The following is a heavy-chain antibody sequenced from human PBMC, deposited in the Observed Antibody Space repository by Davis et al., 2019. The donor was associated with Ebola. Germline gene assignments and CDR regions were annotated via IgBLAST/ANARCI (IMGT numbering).Heavy chain of an antibody. CDR2: INHSGNT. V-gene: IGHV4-34*01. CDR3: ARVKIVVVPSARYSWFDP. Sequence: MPSETLSLTCTLYNASFSSDYWAWIRQSPHKGLEWIGEINHSGNTNYSPSLRSRVTISVDSSKSQFSLSLRSVTAADTGVYYCARVKIVVVPSARYSWFDPWGQGTPVSVSS. J-gene: IGHJ5*02. D-gene: IGHD2-15*01. CDR1: NASFSSDY.